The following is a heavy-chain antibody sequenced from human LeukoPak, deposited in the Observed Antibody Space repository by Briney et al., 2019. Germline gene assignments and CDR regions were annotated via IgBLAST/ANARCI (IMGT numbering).Heavy chain of an antibody. Sequence: SETLSLTCTVSGGSFSTYYWSWIRQPPGKGLEWIGYIYYTGSTNYNSSLKSRVTISVDTSKNQFSLNLSSVTAADTAMYYCARAVLATKSEHWFDSWGQGTLVTVSS. CDR3: ARAVLATKSEHWFDS. CDR2: IYYTGST. D-gene: IGHD2-8*01. V-gene: IGHV4-59*01. J-gene: IGHJ5*01. CDR1: GGSFSTYY.